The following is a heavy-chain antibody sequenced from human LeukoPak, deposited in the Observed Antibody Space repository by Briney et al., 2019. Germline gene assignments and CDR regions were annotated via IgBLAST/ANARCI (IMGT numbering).Heavy chain of an antibody. J-gene: IGHJ3*02. CDR3: ARVRGVGFXFLXWXPRXHDAFDI. V-gene: IGHV1-69*04. D-gene: IGHD3-3*01. CDR1: GGTFSSYA. CDR2: IIPILGIA. Sequence: SVKVSCKASGGTFSSYAISWVRQAPGQGLEWMGRIIPILGIANYAQKFQGRVTITADKSTSTAYMELSSLRSEDTAVYYCARVRGVGFXFLXWXPRXHDAFDIWGQGTMVTVSS.